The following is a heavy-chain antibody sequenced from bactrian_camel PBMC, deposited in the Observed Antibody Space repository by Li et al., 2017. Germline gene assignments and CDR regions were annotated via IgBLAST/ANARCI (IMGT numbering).Heavy chain of an antibody. CDR3: VQGVWYSTYGDISVI. J-gene: IGHJ4*01. CDR1: GYSGGFVC. Sequence: QLVESGGGSVQAGGSLRLSCTASGYSGGFVCMAWFRQAPGKEREGVAAIDSKGTRIIEDSVKGRFTISRDNAKNTLYLQLNSLKTEDTAMYFCVQGVWYSTYGDISVINGARGPRSP. CDR2: IDSKGTRI. D-gene: IGHD7*01. V-gene: IGHV3S1*01.